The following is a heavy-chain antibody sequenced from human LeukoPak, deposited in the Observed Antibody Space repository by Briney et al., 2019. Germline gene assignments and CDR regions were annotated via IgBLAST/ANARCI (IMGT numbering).Heavy chain of an antibody. J-gene: IGHJ4*02. V-gene: IGHV7-4-1*02. CDR2: INTNTGNP. CDR3: ARDWGPYYYGSGSYYRGEFDY. Sequence: ASVKVSCKASGYTFTIYDINWVRQAPGQGLEWMGWINTNTGNPTYAQGFTGRFVFSLDTSVSTAYLQISSLKAEDTAVYYCARDWGPYYYGSGSYYRGEFDYWGQGTLVTVSS. D-gene: IGHD3-10*01. CDR1: GYTFTIYD.